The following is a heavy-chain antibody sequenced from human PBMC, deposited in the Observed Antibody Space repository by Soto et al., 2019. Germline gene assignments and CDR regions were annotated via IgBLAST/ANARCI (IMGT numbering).Heavy chain of an antibody. V-gene: IGHV4-59*01. CDR1: GGCISSYY. CDR2: IYYSGST. CDR3: ARQEGTSWELPYPMDV. J-gene: IGHJ6*02. D-gene: IGHD2-2*01. Sequence: SETLALTCTVYGGCISSYYWSWIRQPPGKGLEWIGYIYYSGSTNYNPSLKSRVTISVDTSKNQFSLKLSAVTAADTAVYYCARQEGTSWELPYPMDVWGQGTTVTVSS.